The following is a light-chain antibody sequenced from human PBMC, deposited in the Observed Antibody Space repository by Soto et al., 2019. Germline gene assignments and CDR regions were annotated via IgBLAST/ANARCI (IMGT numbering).Light chain of an antibody. Sequence: DIQMTQSPSSLSASVGDRVTITCRASQGISNYLAWYQQKPGKVPKLLIYAASTLQPGVPSRFSGSGSGTNFALTVTSLQPEDVATYYCQRYDSNPFTFGQGTRLEIK. CDR1: QGISNY. J-gene: IGKJ5*01. CDR2: AAS. CDR3: QRYDSNPFT. V-gene: IGKV1-27*01.